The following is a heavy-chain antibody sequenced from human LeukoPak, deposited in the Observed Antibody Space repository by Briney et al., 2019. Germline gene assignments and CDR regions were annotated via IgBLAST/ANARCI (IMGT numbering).Heavy chain of an antibody. D-gene: IGHD1-26*01. CDR3: AKDPNRIVGATTNFDY. J-gene: IGHJ4*02. V-gene: IGHV3-23*01. CDR1: GFTFSSYA. Sequence: GGSLRLSCAASGFTFSSYAMSWVRQAPGKGLEWVSAISGSGGSTYYADSVKGRFTISRDNSKNTLYLQMNSLRAEDTAVYYCAKDPNRIVGATTNFDYWGQGTLVTVSS. CDR2: ISGSGGST.